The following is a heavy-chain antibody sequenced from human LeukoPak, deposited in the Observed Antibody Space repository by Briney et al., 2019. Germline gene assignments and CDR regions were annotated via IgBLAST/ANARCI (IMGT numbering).Heavy chain of an antibody. V-gene: IGHV3-21*01. CDR1: GLTFSSYS. CDR3: AIGYCSSDNCPDY. J-gene: IGHJ4*02. Sequence: GGSLRRSCAASGLTFSSYSMNWVRQVPGKGLEWVSSISGSSSYIYYADSVKGRFTISRDNAKKSLWLQMNSLRAEDTAVYYCAIGYCSSDNCPDYWGKGTLVTVSS. CDR2: ISGSSSYI. D-gene: IGHD2-15*01.